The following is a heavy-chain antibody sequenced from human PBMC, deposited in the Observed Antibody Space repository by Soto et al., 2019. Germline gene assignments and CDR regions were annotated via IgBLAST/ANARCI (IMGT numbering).Heavy chain of an antibody. Sequence: GSLRLSCAASGFTFSSYAMSWVRQAPGKGLEWVSAISGSGGSTYYADSVKGRFTISRDNSKNTLYLQMNSLRAEDTAVYYCAKVPDNVLRYFDWLGGFDPWGQGTLVTVSS. CDR2: ISGSGGST. V-gene: IGHV3-23*01. CDR1: GFTFSSYA. D-gene: IGHD3-9*01. CDR3: AKVPDNVLRYFDWLGGFDP. J-gene: IGHJ5*02.